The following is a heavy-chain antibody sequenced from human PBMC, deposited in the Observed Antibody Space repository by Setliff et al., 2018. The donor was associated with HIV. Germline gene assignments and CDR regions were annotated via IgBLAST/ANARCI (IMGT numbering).Heavy chain of an antibody. Sequence: GGSLRLSCAASGFTFSNYILNWVRQAPGKGLEWVSSISSSSTTIYYAESVKGRFTISRDDAKNSLYLQMNSLRAEDTAVYYYARDPPTEQGHDAFDLWGQGTMVTVSS. CDR2: ISSSSTTI. D-gene: IGHD6-19*01. V-gene: IGHV3-48*01. CDR3: ARDPPTEQGHDAFDL. J-gene: IGHJ3*01. CDR1: GFTFSNYI.